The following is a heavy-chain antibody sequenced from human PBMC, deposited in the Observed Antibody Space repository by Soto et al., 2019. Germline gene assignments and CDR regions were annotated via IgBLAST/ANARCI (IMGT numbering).Heavy chain of an antibody. CDR2: ISYDGSNK. V-gene: IGHV3-30*18. CDR1: GFTFSSYG. CDR3: AKGGRKAAGGSDY. Sequence: QVQLVESGGGVVQPGRSLRLSCADSGFTFSSYGMHWVRQAPGKGLEWVAVISYDGSNKYYADSVKGRFTISRDNSKNTLYLQMNSLRAEDTAVYYRAKGGRKAAGGSDYWGQGTLVTVSS. J-gene: IGHJ4*02. D-gene: IGHD6-13*01.